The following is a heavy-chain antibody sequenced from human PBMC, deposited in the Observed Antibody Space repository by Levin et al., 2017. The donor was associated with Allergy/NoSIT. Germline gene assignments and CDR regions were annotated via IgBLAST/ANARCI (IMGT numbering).Heavy chain of an antibody. CDR3: ARDDYGGNSGIDH. CDR1: GYTFTSYG. Sequence: GESLKISCKASGYTFTSYGIIWVRQAPGQGLEWMGWISPYTGNTNYARKVQGRVTMTTDTSTSTAYMELRSLRSDDTAVYYCARDDYGGNSGIDHWGQGTLVTVSS. V-gene: IGHV1-18*01. CDR2: ISPYTGNT. D-gene: IGHD4-23*01. J-gene: IGHJ4*02.